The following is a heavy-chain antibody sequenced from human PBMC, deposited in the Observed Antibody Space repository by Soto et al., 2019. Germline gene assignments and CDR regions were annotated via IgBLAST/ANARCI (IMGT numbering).Heavy chain of an antibody. J-gene: IGHJ5*02. V-gene: IGHV3-74*01. CDR3: ARSDWFDP. CDR1: GITMNGYW. CDR2: SKSDGSVT. Sequence: EVQLVESGGGLVPPGGSLRLSCAASGITMNGYWMSWVRQVPGKGLVWVSRSKSDGSVTSYADSVKGRFTISRDNAKNTLYLQMNSLRAEDTAVYYCARSDWFDPWGQGTLVTVSS.